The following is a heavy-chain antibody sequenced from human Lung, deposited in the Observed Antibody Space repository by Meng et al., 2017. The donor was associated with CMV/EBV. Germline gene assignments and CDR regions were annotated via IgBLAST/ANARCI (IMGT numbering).Heavy chain of an antibody. V-gene: IGHV5-51*01. Sequence: GVSXKISXEGSGYSFSNYWIDWVRQMPGKGLEWMGSIYPGDSDTRYSPSFRGQVTISADESIRTAYLQWSTLKASDTAIYYCARRGMMTTRGYWFDPWGQGTXVTVSS. CDR2: IYPGDSDT. J-gene: IGHJ5*02. D-gene: IGHD4-17*01. CDR1: GYSFSNYW. CDR3: ARRGMMTTRGYWFDP.